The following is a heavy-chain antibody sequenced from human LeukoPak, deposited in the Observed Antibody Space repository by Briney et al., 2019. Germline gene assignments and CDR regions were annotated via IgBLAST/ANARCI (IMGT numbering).Heavy chain of an antibody. CDR1: GYTFTSYY. J-gene: IGHJ3*02. CDR3: ARNRAYSGSYFDAFDI. CDR2: ISAHNGNT. D-gene: IGHD1-26*01. V-gene: IGHV1-18*04. Sequence: GASVKVSCKASGYTFTSYYMHWVRQAPGQGLEWMGWISAHNGNTNYARKFQGRFTMTTDTATTTAYMELGSLGSDDTAIYFCARNRAYSGSYFDAFDIWGQGTVVTVSS.